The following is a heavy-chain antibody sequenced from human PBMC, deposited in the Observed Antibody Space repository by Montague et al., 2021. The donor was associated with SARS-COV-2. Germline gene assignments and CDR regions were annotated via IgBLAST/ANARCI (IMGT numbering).Heavy chain of an antibody. Sequence: SETLSLTCTVSGGSMSDHYCTWIRQPRGKGLEWLAYIYYSGGINSNASLKSRVTMSVDTSKNQFSLKLTSVTAADTAVYYCARAVSVRRAVNWFDPWGQGTLVTVSS. V-gene: IGHV4-59*11. CDR2: IYYSGGI. D-gene: IGHD3-10*01. CDR1: GGSMSDHY. CDR3: ARAVSVRRAVNWFDP. J-gene: IGHJ5*02.